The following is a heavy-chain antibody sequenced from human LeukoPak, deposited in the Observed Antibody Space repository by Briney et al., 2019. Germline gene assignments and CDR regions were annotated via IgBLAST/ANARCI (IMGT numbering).Heavy chain of an antibody. V-gene: IGHV4-61*02. CDR1: GGSISSGSYY. Sequence: PSETLSLTCTVSGGSISSGSYYWSWIRQPAGKGLEWIGRIYTSGSTNYNPSLKSRVTISVDTSKNQFSLKLSSVTAADTAVYYCARVGLGSGSSTGNYYYMDVWGNGTTVTVSS. D-gene: IGHD3-10*01. CDR2: IYTSGST. CDR3: ARVGLGSGSSTGNYYYMDV. J-gene: IGHJ6*03.